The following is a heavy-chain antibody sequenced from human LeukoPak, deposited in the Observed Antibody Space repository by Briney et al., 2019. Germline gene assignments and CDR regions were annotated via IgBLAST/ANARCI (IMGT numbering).Heavy chain of an antibody. D-gene: IGHD2-15*01. J-gene: IGHJ6*02. V-gene: IGHV3-21*01. Sequence: GGSLRLSCAASGFXFSSYSINWVRQAPGKGLEWVSSVSSSSSYIYYADSVKGRFTISRDNAKNSLYLQMNSLRAEDTAVYYCARDLFRYCSGGSCYGMDVWAKGPRSPSP. CDR1: GFXFSSYS. CDR3: ARDLFRYCSGGSCYGMDV. CDR2: VSSSSSYI.